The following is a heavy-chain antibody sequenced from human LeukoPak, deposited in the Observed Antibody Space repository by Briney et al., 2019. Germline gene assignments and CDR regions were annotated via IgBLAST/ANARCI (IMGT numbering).Heavy chain of an antibody. CDR1: GGTFSSYA. CDR2: IITIFGTA. J-gene: IGHJ4*02. D-gene: IGHD1-26*01. CDR3: ASGPGTPKGIDY. Sequence: SVKVSCKASGGTFSSYAISWVRQAPGQGLEWMGGIITIFGTANYAQKFQGRVAITADESTSTAYMELSSLRSEDTAVYYCASGPGTPKGIDYWGQGTLVTVSS. V-gene: IGHV1-69*01.